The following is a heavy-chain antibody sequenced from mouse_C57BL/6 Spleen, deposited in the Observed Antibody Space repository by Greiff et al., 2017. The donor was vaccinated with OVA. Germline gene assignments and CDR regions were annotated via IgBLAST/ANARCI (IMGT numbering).Heavy chain of an antibody. V-gene: IGHV1-69*01. Sequence: QVQLQQPGAELVMPGASVKLSCKASGYTFTSYWMHWVKQRPGQGLEWIGELDPSDSYTNYNQKFKGKSTLTVDKSSSTAYMQLSSLQSEDSAVYYCASGIYGNPRGAYWGQGTLVTVSA. CDR1: GYTFTSYW. D-gene: IGHD2-1*01. CDR2: LDPSDSYT. J-gene: IGHJ3*01. CDR3: ASGIYGNPRGAY.